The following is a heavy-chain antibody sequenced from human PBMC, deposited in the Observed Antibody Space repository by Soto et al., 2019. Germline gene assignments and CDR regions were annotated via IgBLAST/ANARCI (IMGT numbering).Heavy chain of an antibody. D-gene: IGHD3-10*02. CDR3: AREENVPDDGDAFDI. Sequence: SETLSLTCTVSGGSISNNNYFWSWIRQHPGKGLEWIGYIHYRGSAYYNPSLSGRVTILVDTTKNQFSMKLSSVTAADTAMYYCAREENVPDDGDAFDIWGQGTMVIVSS. CDR2: IHYRGSA. V-gene: IGHV4-31*03. J-gene: IGHJ3*02. CDR1: GGSISNNNYF.